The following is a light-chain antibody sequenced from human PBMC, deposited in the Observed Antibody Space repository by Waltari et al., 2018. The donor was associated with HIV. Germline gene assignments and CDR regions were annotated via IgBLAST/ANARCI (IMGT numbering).Light chain of an antibody. J-gene: IGKJ2*01. CDR3: LQYGSSPPSYT. CDR2: GAT. CDR1: QSVSGNY. Sequence: EIVLTQSPGTLSLSPGERATLSCRASQSVSGNYVSWYQQKVGQAPRRLIYGATGRATGIPDRLSGSGCGTEFTLTVSRLESEDFAVYYCLQYGSSPPSYTFGQGTKLEIK. V-gene: IGKV3-20*01.